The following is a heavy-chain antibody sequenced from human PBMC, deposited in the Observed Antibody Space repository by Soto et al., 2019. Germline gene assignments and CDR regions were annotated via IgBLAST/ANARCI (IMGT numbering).Heavy chain of an antibody. CDR1: GDSVSSNSAA. CDR3: ASQEGVAASIDY. J-gene: IGHJ4*02. Sequence: SQTLSLTCAISGDSVSSNSAAWNWIRPSPSRGLEWLGRTYYRSKWYNDYAVSVKSRITINPDTSKNQFSLQLNSVTPEDTAVYYCASQEGVAASIDYWGQGTLVTVSS. D-gene: IGHD2-15*01. V-gene: IGHV6-1*01. CDR2: TYYRSKWYN.